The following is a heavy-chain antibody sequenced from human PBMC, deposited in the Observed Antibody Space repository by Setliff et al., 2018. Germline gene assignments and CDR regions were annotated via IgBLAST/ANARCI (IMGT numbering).Heavy chain of an antibody. Sequence: GRSVKVSCKTSGYTFTNYGINWVRQAPGQGLEWMGWVSTYNGDTNYAQKFRGRVTMTTDISTSTAYMELRTLRSDDTAVYYCARRPIALAGYRKGAFDIWGQGTAVTVSS. J-gene: IGHJ3*02. D-gene: IGHD6-19*01. CDR3: ARRPIALAGYRKGAFDI. CDR1: GYTFTNYG. V-gene: IGHV1-18*01. CDR2: VSTYNGDT.